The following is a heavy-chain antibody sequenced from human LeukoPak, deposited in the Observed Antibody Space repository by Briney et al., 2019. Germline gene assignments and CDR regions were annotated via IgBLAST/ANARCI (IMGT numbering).Heavy chain of an antibody. CDR3: ARDLVTVTKGFDI. Sequence: SETLSLTCAVSDESFSSHYWTWILQPPGKGLEWIGYISYIGSTNYNPSLKSRVTISIDTSKNQFSLRLSSVTAADTAVYYCARDLVTVTKGFDIWGQGTMVSVSS. CDR1: DESFSSHY. CDR2: ISYIGST. D-gene: IGHD4-17*01. J-gene: IGHJ3*02. V-gene: IGHV4-59*11.